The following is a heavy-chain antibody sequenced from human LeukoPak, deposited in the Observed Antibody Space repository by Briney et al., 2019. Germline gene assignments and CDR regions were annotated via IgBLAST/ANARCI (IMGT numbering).Heavy chain of an antibody. D-gene: IGHD3-10*01. J-gene: IGHJ5*02. Sequence: PGGSLRLSCAASGFTFSSYGMHWVRQAPGKGLEWVAFIRYDGSNKYYADSVKGRFTISRDNSKNTLYLQMNSLRAGDTAVYYCAKDGITDRVVRGVIRARNWFDPWGQGTLVTVSS. CDR1: GFTFSSYG. CDR3: AKDGITDRVVRGVIRARNWFDP. V-gene: IGHV3-30*02. CDR2: IRYDGSNK.